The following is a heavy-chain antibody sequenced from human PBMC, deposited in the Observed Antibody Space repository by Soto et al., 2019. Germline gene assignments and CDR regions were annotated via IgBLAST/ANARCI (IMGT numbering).Heavy chain of an antibody. CDR3: AADSSDVPLDY. CDR2: IVVGSGNT. CDR1: GFTFTSSA. Sequence: QMQRVQSGPEVKKPGTSVKVSCKASGFTFTSSAVQWVRQARGQRLEWIGWIVVGSGNTNYAQKFQKRVTITRDMSKSTAYMELSRLRSEDTAVYYCAADSSDVPLDYWGQGTLVTVPS. D-gene: IGHD3-22*01. V-gene: IGHV1-58*01. J-gene: IGHJ4*02.